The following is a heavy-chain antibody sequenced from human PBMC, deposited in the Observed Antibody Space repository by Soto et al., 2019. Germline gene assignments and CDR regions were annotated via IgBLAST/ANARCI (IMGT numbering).Heavy chain of an antibody. CDR3: ARGTRLEWLSEYFDY. V-gene: IGHV4-59*01. CDR2: IYYSGST. Sequence: KPSETLSLTCTVSGGSISSYYWSWIRQPPGKGLEWIGYIYYSGSTNYNPSLKSRVTISVDTSKNQFSLKLSSVTAADTAVYYCARGTRLEWLSEYFDYWGQGXLVTVSS. CDR1: GGSISSYY. J-gene: IGHJ4*02. D-gene: IGHD3-3*01.